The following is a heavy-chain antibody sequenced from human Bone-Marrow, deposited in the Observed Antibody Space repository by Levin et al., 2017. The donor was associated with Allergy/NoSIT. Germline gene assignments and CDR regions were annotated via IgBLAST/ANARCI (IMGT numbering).Heavy chain of an antibody. Sequence: GGSLRLSCAASGFTFSSYSMNWVRQAPGKGLEWVSSISSSSSYIYYADSVKGRFTTSRDNAKNSLYLQMNSLRAEDTAVYYCARDSIVVPAATPIDYWGQGTLVTVSS. CDR1: GFTFSSYS. CDR2: ISSSSSYI. D-gene: IGHD2-2*01. J-gene: IGHJ4*02. CDR3: ARDSIVVPAATPIDY. V-gene: IGHV3-21*01.